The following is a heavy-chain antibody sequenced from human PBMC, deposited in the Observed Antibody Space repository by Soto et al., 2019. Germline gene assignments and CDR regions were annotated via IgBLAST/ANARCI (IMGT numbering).Heavy chain of an antibody. CDR1: GFTFTSSA. CDR3: AAVGPGSGYYYDYYGMDV. Sequence: SVKVSCKASGFTFTSSAVQWVRQARGQRLEWIGWIVVGSGNTNYAQKFQERVTITRDMSTSTAYMELSSLRSEDTAVYYCAAVGPGSGYYYDYYGMDVWGQGTTVTVSS. V-gene: IGHV1-58*01. CDR2: IVVGSGNT. D-gene: IGHD3-22*01. J-gene: IGHJ6*02.